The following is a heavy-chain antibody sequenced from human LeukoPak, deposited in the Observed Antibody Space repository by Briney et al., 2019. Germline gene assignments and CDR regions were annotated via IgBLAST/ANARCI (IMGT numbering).Heavy chain of an antibody. J-gene: IGHJ5*02. Sequence: SETLSLTCTVSGYSISSGYYWGWIRQPPGKGLEWIVSIYHSGSSYYNPSLKSRVTISVDTSKNQFSLKLSSVTAADTAVYCCARFYDSSGYYRFDPWGQGTLVTISS. CDR1: GYSISSGYY. CDR3: ARFYDSSGYYRFDP. CDR2: IYHSGSS. V-gene: IGHV4-38-2*02. D-gene: IGHD3-22*01.